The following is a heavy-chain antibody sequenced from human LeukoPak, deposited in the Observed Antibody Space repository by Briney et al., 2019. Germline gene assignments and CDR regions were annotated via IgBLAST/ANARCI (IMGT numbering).Heavy chain of an antibody. D-gene: IGHD3-16*01. CDR1: GYTFTGYY. CDR3: ARFGSLREPIHDF. CDR2: INPNSGGT. V-gene: IGHV1-2*06. J-gene: IGHJ4*02. Sequence: ASVKVSCKASGYTFTGYYMHWVRQAPGQGLEWMGRINPNSGGTNYAQKFQGRVTMTRDTSISTAYMELSRLRSDDTAVYYCARFGSLREPIHDFWGQGTLVTVSS.